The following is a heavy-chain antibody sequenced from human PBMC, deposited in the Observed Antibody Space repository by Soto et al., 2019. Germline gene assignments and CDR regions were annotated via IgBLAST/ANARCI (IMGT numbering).Heavy chain of an antibody. CDR2: IYHTGST. CDR3: ARATGTLRSRNCDY. J-gene: IGHJ4*02. CDR1: GGSISTVGHY. V-gene: IGHV4-31*03. Sequence: QVQLQESGPKLVEPSQTLSLTCSVSGGSISTVGHYWTWIRQPPGKGLEWIGSIYHTGSTYYSKSLRSRLQMSVDTSKSQFSLRLSSVTAADTAVYYCARATGTLRSRNCDYWGQGSLVTVSS. D-gene: IGHD1-1*01.